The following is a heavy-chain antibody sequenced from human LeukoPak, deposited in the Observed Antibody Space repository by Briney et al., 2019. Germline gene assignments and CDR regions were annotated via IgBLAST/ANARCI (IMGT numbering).Heavy chain of an antibody. D-gene: IGHD4-17*01. Sequence: SETLSLTCTVSGYSISSGYYWGWIRQPPGKGLEWIGSIYHSGSTYYNPSLKSRVTISVDTSKNQFSLKLSSVTAADTAVYYCAGQFYGDHVDYWGQGTLDTVSS. CDR1: GYSISSGYY. CDR3: AGQFYGDHVDY. V-gene: IGHV4-38-2*02. CDR2: IYHSGST. J-gene: IGHJ4*02.